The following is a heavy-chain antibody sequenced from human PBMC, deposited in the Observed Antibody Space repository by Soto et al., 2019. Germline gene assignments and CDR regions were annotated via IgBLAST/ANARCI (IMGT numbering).Heavy chain of an antibody. V-gene: IGHV3-21*01. J-gene: IGHJ3*02. CDR1: GFTFSSYS. CDR2: ISSSSSYI. CDR3: ARDPGSGSEGDAFDI. Sequence: EVQLVESGGGLVKPGGSLRLSCAASGFTFSSYSMNWVRQAPGKGLEWVSSISSSSSYIYYADSVKGRFTISRDNAKNSLYLQMNSLRAEDTAVYYCARDPGSGSEGDAFDIWGQGTMVTVSS. D-gene: IGHD1-26*01.